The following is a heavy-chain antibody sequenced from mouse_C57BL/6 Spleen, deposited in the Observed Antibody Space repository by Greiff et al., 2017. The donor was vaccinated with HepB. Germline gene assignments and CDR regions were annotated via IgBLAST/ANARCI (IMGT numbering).Heavy chain of an antibody. D-gene: IGHD1-1*01. CDR1: GYTFTSYW. CDR3: ARSGAGSSFYAMDY. Sequence: VQLQQSGAELVKPGASVKLSCKASGYTFTSYWMHWVKQRPGQGLEWIGMIHPNSGSTNYNEKFKSKATLTVDKSSSTAYMQLSSLTSEDSAVYYCARSGAGSSFYAMDYWGQGTSVTVSS. J-gene: IGHJ4*01. CDR2: IHPNSGST. V-gene: IGHV1-64*01.